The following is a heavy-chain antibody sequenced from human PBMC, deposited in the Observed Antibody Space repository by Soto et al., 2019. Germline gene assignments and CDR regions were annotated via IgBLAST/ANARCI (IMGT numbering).Heavy chain of an antibody. CDR3: AKAPLHIVAKGPV. D-gene: IGHD5-12*01. CDR1: GFTFSSYA. CDR2: ISGSGGST. J-gene: IGHJ6*02. Sequence: EVQLLESGGGLVQPGGSLRLSCAASGFTFSSYAMSWVRQAPGKGLEWVSAISGSGGSTYYADSVKGQFTISRDNSKNPLYLHMNSMSAEETAVYYCAKAPLHIVAKGPVWGQGTTVTVSS. V-gene: IGHV3-23*01.